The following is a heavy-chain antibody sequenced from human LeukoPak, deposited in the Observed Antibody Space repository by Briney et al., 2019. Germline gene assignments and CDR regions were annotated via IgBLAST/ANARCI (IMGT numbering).Heavy chain of an antibody. V-gene: IGHV4-34*01. CDR3: ARGRRYGPLDY. D-gene: IGHD1-1*01. CDR2: INHSGST. CDR1: GGSFSGYY. J-gene: IGHJ4*02. Sequence: SETLSLTCAVYGGSFSGYYWSWIRQPPGKGLEWIGEINHSGSTNYNPSLKSRVTISVDTSKNQFSLKLSSVTAADTAVYYCARGRRYGPLDYWGQGTLVTVSS.